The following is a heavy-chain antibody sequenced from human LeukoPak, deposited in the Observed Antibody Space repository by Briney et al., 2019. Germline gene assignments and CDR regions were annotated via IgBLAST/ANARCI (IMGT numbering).Heavy chain of an antibody. CDR2: FDPEDGET. J-gene: IGHJ4*02. V-gene: IGHV1-24*01. CDR1: GYTLTELS. CDR3: ATDGPQNQPTVVTGPFDY. D-gene: IGHD4-23*01. Sequence: ASVKVPCKVSGYTLTELSMHWVRQAPGKGLEWMGGFDPEDGETIYAQKFQGRVTMTEDTSTDTAYMELSSLRSEDTAVYYCATDGPQNQPTVVTGPFDYWGQGALVTVSS.